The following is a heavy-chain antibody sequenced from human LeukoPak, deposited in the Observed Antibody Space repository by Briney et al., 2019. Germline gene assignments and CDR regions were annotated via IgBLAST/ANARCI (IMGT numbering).Heavy chain of an antibody. CDR2: IYTSGST. D-gene: IGHD6-19*01. CDR3: AGWDSSGWYQFDY. CDR1: GGSISSYY. J-gene: IGHJ4*02. V-gene: IGHV4-4*07. Sequence: SETLSLTCTVSGGSISSYYWSWLRQPAGKGLEWIGRIYTSGSTNYNPSLKSRVTMSVDTSKNQFSLKLSSVTAADTAVYYCAGWDSSGWYQFDYWGQGTLVTVSS.